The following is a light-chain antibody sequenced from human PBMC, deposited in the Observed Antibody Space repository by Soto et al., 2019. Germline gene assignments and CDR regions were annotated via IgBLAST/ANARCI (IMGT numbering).Light chain of an antibody. CDR1: QSVRSS. CDR3: QQRSDWPIT. J-gene: IGKJ5*01. V-gene: IGKV3-11*01. Sequence: EIVLTQSPATLSLSPGEGATLSCRASQSVRSSLAWFQQKLGQPPRLLIYDASKRATGIPARFSGSGSGTDFTLTVNSLEPADFAVYYCQQRSDWPITFGHGTRLEI. CDR2: DAS.